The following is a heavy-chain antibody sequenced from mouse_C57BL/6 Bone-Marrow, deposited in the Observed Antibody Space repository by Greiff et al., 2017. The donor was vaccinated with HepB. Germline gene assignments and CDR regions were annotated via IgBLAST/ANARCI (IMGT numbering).Heavy chain of an antibody. J-gene: IGHJ4*01. CDR1: GYTFTDYE. CDR3: TSRYYDGSSYYAMDY. V-gene: IGHV1-15*01. D-gene: IGHD1-1*01. Sequence: QVQLQQSGAELVRPGASVTLSCKASGYTFTDYEMHWVKQTPVHGLEWIGAIDPETGGTAYNQKFKGKAILTADKSSSTAYMELRSLTSEDSAVYYCTSRYYDGSSYYAMDYWGQGTSVTVSS. CDR2: IDPETGGT.